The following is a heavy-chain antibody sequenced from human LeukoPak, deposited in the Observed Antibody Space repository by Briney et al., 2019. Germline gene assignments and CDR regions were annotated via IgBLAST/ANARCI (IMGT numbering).Heavy chain of an antibody. CDR1: GFTFSSYG. CDR2: ISYDGSNK. CDR3: ARESGWGLPHAFDF. V-gene: IGHV3-30*03. Sequence: AGSLRLSCAASGFTFSSYGMHWVRQAPGKGLEWVAVISYDGSNKYYADYVKGRFTISRDNSKNTLYLQMNSLRAEDTAVYYCARESGWGLPHAFDFWGQGTMITVSS. J-gene: IGHJ3*01. D-gene: IGHD3-10*01.